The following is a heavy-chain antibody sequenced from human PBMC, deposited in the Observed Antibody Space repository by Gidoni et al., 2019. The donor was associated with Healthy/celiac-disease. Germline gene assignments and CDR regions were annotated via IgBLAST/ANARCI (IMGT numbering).Heavy chain of an antibody. CDR1: GYTFTTYG. CDR2: ISDYNGNT. Sequence: QVPLVQSGADTKAPGGPVRVSCKTSGYTFTTYGIHWVRQAPGQGLEWMGWISDYNGNTNYAQKFQDRIFMTTDASSTTASMELRTLRPDDTAVYCCARGGYGDHEKRYCGMDVWGQGTTVTVSS. CDR3: ARGGYGDHEKRYCGMDV. J-gene: IGHJ6*02. V-gene: IGHV1-18*04. D-gene: IGHD5-12*01.